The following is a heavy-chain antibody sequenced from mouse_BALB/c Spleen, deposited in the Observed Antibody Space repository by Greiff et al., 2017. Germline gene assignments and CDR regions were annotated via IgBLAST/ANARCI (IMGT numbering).Heavy chain of an antibody. J-gene: IGHJ4*01. Sequence: EVQLQQSGAELVRSGASVKLSCTASGFNIKDYYMHWVKQRPEQGLEWIGWIDPENGDTEYAPKFQGKATMTADTSSNTAYLQLSSLTSEDTAVYYCNGRYGNYDYAMDYWGQGTSVTVSS. CDR1: GFNIKDYY. D-gene: IGHD2-10*02. CDR2: IDPENGDT. V-gene: IGHV14-4*02. CDR3: NGRYGNYDYAMDY.